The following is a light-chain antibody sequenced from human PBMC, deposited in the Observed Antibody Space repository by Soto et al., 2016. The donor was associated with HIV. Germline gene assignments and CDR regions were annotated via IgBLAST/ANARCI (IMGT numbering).Light chain of an antibody. J-gene: IGKJ5*01. CDR2: GF. V-gene: IGKV2-28*01. Sequence: DIVMTQSPLTLPVTPGEPASISCRSSQSLLHSNGYYYFDLVSAEARTVSTTPDVFGFYSGLLGPDRFSGSGSGTDFTLKISTVEADDIGVYYCMQALQTPLTFGQGTRLEIK. CDR3: MQALQTPLT. CDR1: QSLLHSNGYYY.